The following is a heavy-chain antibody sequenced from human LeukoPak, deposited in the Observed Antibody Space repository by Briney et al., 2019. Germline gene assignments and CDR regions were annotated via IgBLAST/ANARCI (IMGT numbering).Heavy chain of an antibody. J-gene: IGHJ6*02. CDR3: ARAIKPGTYYYDSSGYYPDYYYYYGMDV. V-gene: IGHV3-7*01. Sequence: GGSLRLSCAASGFTFSSYWMTWVRQAPGKGLEWVANIKQDGSEKYYVDSVKGRFTISRDNAKSSLYLQMDSLRAEDTAVYYCARAIKPGTYYYDSSGYYPDYYYYYGMDVWGQGTTVTVSS. CDR1: GFTFSSYW. D-gene: IGHD3-22*01. CDR2: IKQDGSEK.